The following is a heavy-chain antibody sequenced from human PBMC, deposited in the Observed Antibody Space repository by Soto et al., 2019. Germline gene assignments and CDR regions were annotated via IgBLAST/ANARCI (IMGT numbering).Heavy chain of an antibody. CDR1: GFTFSSYA. CDR3: ANVQQSGSGRIFDY. J-gene: IGHJ4*02. D-gene: IGHD2-15*01. V-gene: IGHV3-23*01. Sequence: EVQLLESGGGLVQPGGSLRLSCAASGFTFSSYAMSWVRQAPGKGLEWVSAISGSGGSTYYADSVKGRFTISRDNAKNTLYLQMNSLRAEDTSVYYCANVQQSGSGRIFDYWGQGTLVTVSS. CDR2: ISGSGGST.